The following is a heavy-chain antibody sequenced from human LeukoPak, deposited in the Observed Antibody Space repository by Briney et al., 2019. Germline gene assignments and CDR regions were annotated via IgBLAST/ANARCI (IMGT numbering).Heavy chain of an antibody. CDR3: ARQQGGSSWQQVDY. CDR2: IYYSGST. CDR1: GGSISSYY. Sequence: SETLSLTCTVSGGSISSYYWSWIRQPPGKGLEWIGYIYYSGSTNYNPSLKSRVTISVDTSKNQFSLKLSSVTAADTAVYYCARQQGGSSWQQVDYWGQGTLVTVSS. D-gene: IGHD6-13*01. J-gene: IGHJ4*02. V-gene: IGHV4-59*08.